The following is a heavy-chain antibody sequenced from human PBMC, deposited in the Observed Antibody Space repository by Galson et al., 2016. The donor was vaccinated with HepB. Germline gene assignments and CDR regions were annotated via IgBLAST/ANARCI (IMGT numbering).Heavy chain of an antibody. CDR2: IFHNGNA. Sequence: ETLSLTCAVSGASISNNNWWCWVRQPPGKGLQWIGEIFHNGNAHYNPSLNSRVSMSLDKSKSQFSMKLTSVTAADTAVYFCARVGAVADDAFDVWGRGTVVTVSS. J-gene: IGHJ3*01. CDR1: GASISNNNW. CDR3: ARVGAVADDAFDV. D-gene: IGHD6-19*01. V-gene: IGHV4-4*01.